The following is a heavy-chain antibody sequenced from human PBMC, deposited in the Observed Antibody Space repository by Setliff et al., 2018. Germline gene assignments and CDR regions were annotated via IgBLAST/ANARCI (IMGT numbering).Heavy chain of an antibody. J-gene: IGHJ6*01. D-gene: IGHD3-3*01. CDR3: ARERIYDGLNYNGMDV. CDR1: GYTFTTYD. CDR2: INPGNGNT. V-gene: IGHV1-3*01. Sequence: GASVKVSCKASGYTFTTYDLHWVRQAPGQRPEWMGWINPGNGNTKYAQNLHGRVTMTTDTSTTTAYMELRSLRSDDTAVYYCARERIYDGLNYNGMDVWGQGTTVTVSS.